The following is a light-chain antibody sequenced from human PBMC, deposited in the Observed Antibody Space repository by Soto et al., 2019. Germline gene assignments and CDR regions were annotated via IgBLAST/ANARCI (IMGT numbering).Light chain of an antibody. CDR2: DAS. CDR3: QQRSNRIT. J-gene: IGKJ5*01. V-gene: IGKV3-11*01. Sequence: EIVLTQSPANLSLSPGERATLSCRASQSVSSYLAWYQQKPGQAPRLLIYDASNRATGIPARFSGSGSGTDFTLTISSLEPEDFAVYYCQQRSNRITFGQGTRLEIK. CDR1: QSVSSY.